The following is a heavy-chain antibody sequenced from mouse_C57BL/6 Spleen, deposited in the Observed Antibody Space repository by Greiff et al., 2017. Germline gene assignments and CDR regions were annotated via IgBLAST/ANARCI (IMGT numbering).Heavy chain of an antibody. J-gene: IGHJ2*01. D-gene: IGHD4-1*02. V-gene: IGHV5-9-1*02. CDR1: GFTFSSYA. Sequence: EVKLVESGEGLVKPGGSLKLSCAASGFTFSSYAMSWVRQTPEKRLEWVAYISSGGDYIYYADTVKGRFTISRDNARNTLYLQMSSLKSEDTAMYYCTRDQLGRGRNYFDYWGQGTTLTVSS. CDR2: ISSGGDYI. CDR3: TRDQLGRGRNYFDY.